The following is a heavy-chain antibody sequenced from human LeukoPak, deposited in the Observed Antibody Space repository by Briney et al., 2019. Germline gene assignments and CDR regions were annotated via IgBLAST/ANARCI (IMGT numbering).Heavy chain of an antibody. Sequence: ASVKVSCKASGYTFTGYYMHWVRQAPGQGLEWMGWINPNSGGTNYAQKFQGRVTMTRDTSISTAYMELSRLRSDDTAVYYCARIRAGDYSVDYWGQGPLVTVSS. CDR1: GYTFTGYY. CDR2: INPNSGGT. CDR3: ARIRAGDYSVDY. D-gene: IGHD4-17*01. V-gene: IGHV1-2*02. J-gene: IGHJ4*02.